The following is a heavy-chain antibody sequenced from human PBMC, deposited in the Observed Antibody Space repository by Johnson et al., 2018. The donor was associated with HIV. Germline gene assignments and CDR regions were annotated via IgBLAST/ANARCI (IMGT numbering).Heavy chain of an antibody. V-gene: IGHV3-11*04. D-gene: IGHD3-3*01. CDR2: ISSSGSTI. CDR1: GFTFSDYY. CDR3: ARERGITVFAVTMEAFDI. J-gene: IGHJ3*02. Sequence: QVQLVESGGGLVQPGGSLRLSCAASGFTFSDYYMSWIRQAPGKGLEWVSYISSSGSTIYYADSVKGRFTIPRDNAKNSLSLQMNSLGAEDTAVYYCARERGITVFAVTMEAFDIWGQGTMVTVSS.